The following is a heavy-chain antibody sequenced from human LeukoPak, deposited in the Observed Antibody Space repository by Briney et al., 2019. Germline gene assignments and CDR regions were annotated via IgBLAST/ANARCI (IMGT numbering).Heavy chain of an antibody. J-gene: IGHJ4*02. V-gene: IGHV4-61*01. CDR1: GGSVSSGTYY. CDR3: ARGFGGATTSFDY. D-gene: IGHD1-26*01. Sequence: SETPSLTCTVSGGSVSSGTYYWSWIRQPPGKGLEWIGYIYYSGTTNYNPSLKSRVTISIDTSRNQFSLKLSSVTAADTAVYYCARGFGGATTSFDYWGQGILVTVSS. CDR2: IYYSGTT.